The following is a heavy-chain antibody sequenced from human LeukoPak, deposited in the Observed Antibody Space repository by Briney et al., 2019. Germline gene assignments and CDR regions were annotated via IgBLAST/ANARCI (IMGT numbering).Heavy chain of an antibody. CDR2: ILVAGDT. Sequence: GGSLRLSCAASGFVFSNYDMHWVRQSTRKGLEWVAHILVAGDTQYADSVKGRFTISRDNAKRSVFLQMNNLRDGDTAVYYFIRDRLGERTFEIWGHGKMVSVSS. V-gene: IGHV3-13*01. CDR1: GFVFSNYD. J-gene: IGHJ3*02. CDR3: IRDRLGERTFEI. D-gene: IGHD3-10*01.